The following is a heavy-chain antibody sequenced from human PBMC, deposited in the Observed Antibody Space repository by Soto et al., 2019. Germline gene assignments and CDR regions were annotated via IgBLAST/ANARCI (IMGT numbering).Heavy chain of an antibody. D-gene: IGHD6-19*01. CDR2: IYYSGST. Sequence: SETLSLTCTVSGGSISSGGYYWSWIRQHPGKGLEWFGYIYYSGSTYYNPSLKSRVAISVDTSKNQFSLKLSSVTAADTAVYYCASNRVAGVGYYFDYWGQGTLVTVS. V-gene: IGHV4-31*03. CDR1: GGSISSGGYY. CDR3: ASNRVAGVGYYFDY. J-gene: IGHJ4*02.